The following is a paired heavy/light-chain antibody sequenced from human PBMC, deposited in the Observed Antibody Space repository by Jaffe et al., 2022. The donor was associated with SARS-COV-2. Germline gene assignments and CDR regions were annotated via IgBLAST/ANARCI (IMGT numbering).Light chain of an antibody. CDR3: QQYNNWPTFT. CDR2: GAS. CDR1: QSVSSN. V-gene: IGKV3-15*01. J-gene: IGKJ3*01. Sequence: EIVMTQSPATLSVSPGERATLSCRASQSVSSNLAWYQQKPGQAPRLLIYGASTRATGIPARFSGSGSGTEFTLTISSLQSEDFAVYYCQQYNNWPTFTFGPGTKVDIK.
Heavy chain of an antibody. CDR2: IYYSGST. J-gene: IGHJ6*02. Sequence: QLQLQESGPGLVKPSETLSLTCTVSGGSISSSSYYWGWIRQPPGKGLEWIGSIYYSGSTYYNPSLKSRVTISVDTSKNQFSLKLSSVTAADTAVYYCARSRRRAAPRGINYYYYGMDVWGQGTTVTVSS. D-gene: IGHD2-15*01. CDR3: ARSRRRAAPRGINYYYYGMDV. CDR1: GGSISSSSYY. V-gene: IGHV4-39*01.